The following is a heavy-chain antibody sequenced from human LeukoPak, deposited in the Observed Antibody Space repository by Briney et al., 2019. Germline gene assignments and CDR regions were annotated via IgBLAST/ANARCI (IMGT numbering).Heavy chain of an antibody. J-gene: IGHJ4*02. Sequence: GGSLRLSCAASGFRFNNYWMSWVRQAPGKGLEWVSAISGSGGSTYYADSVKGRFTISRDNSKNTLYLQMNSLRAEDTAVYYCAKRLIAVAGIGKLDYWGQGTLVTVSS. CDR1: GFRFNNYW. V-gene: IGHV3-23*01. D-gene: IGHD6-19*01. CDR2: ISGSGGST. CDR3: AKRLIAVAGIGKLDY.